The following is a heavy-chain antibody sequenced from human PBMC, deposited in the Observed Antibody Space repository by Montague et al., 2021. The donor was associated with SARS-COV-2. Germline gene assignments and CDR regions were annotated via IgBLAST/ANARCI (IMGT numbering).Heavy chain of an antibody. CDR3: ARGLRVCNGGSCYFAWFDP. D-gene: IGHD2-15*01. CDR2: INHSGTT. V-gene: IGHV4-34*01. CDR1: NESFSGNS. J-gene: IGHJ5*02. Sequence: SETLSLTCAVYNESFSGNSFSTYYWSWIRQPPGKGLEWIGEINHSGTTNYNPSLESRFSISVDTSKNQFSLRLISVTAADTAVYYCARGLRVCNGGSCYFAWFDPWGQGTPVTVSS.